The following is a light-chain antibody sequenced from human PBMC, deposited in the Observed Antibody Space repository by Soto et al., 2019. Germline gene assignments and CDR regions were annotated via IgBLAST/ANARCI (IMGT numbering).Light chain of an antibody. J-gene: IGKJ1*01. V-gene: IGKV3-20*01. CDR3: QQYGGSPVT. CDR2: GTS. Sequence: EIVLTQSPGTLSLSPGERATLSCRASQSLSSNSLAWYQQKPGQAPRLLIYGTSNRAPGIPDRFSGSGSGTDFTLTISRLEPEDFAVYYCQQYGGSPVTFGQGTKVEIK. CDR1: QSLSSNS.